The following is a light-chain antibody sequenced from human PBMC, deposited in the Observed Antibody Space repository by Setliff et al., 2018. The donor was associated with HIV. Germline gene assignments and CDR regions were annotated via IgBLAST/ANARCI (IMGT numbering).Light chain of an antibody. CDR3: CSYAGSYTSLYV. J-gene: IGLJ1*01. Sequence: QSALTQPRSVSGSPGQSVTISCTGTSSDVGGYNYVSWYQHLPGKAPKLMIYDVTKRPSGVPDRLSGSKSGNTASLTISGLQSEDEADYYCCSYAGSYTSLYVFGTGTKGTVL. V-gene: IGLV2-11*01. CDR2: DVT. CDR1: SSDVGGYNY.